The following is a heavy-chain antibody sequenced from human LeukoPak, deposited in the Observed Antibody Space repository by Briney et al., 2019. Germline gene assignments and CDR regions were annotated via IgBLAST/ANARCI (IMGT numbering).Heavy chain of an antibody. CDR1: GFTFSSYG. J-gene: IGHJ4*02. Sequence: PGGSLRLSCAASGFTFSSYGMHWVRQAPGKGLEGVAFIRYDGSNKYYADSVKGRFTISRDNSKNTLYLQMNGLRAEDTAVYYCAKDRRDADYEFYFDYWGQGTLVTVSS. CDR2: IRYDGSNK. V-gene: IGHV3-30*02. CDR3: AKDRRDADYEFYFDY. D-gene: IGHD4-17*01.